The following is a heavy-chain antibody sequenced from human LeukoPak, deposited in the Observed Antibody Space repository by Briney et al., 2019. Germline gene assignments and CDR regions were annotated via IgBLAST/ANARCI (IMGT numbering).Heavy chain of an antibody. CDR2: IYITGST. Sequence: SKTLSLTCTVSGGSIINYYWSWIRQSAGTGLEWVGRIYITGSTNYNPSLQSRLSMSVDTSKNQFSLRLTSVSAADTAVYYCARLKYYDSTGYSPGYYMDVWGKGITVTVSS. V-gene: IGHV4-4*07. J-gene: IGHJ6*03. CDR3: ARLKYYDSTGYSPGYYMDV. D-gene: IGHD3-22*01. CDR1: GGSIINYY.